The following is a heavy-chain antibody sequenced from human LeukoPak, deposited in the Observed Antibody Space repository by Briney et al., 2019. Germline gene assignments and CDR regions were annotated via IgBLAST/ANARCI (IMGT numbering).Heavy chain of an antibody. CDR1: GYSISSGYY. J-gene: IGHJ4*02. D-gene: IGHD3-22*01. V-gene: IGHV4-38-2*02. CDR2: FYHSGST. CDR3: VRGYRSDDSRGYYPYYFDY. Sequence: SETLSLTCTVSGYSISSGYYWGWIRQPPGKGLEWIGSFYHSGSTYYNPSLKSRVTISVDTSKNQFSLKLSSVTAADTAVYSCVRGYRSDDSRGYYPYYFDYWGQGTLVTVSS.